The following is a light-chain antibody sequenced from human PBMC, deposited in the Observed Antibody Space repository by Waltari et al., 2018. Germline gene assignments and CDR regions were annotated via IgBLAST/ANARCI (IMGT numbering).Light chain of an antibody. CDR2: DVI. Sequence: QSALTQPASVSGSPGQSITISCTGTRSDVGGYNYVSWYQQHPDKAPKLMIYDVIDRPSGVSNRFSGSKSGNTASLTISGLQTEDEADYYCTSYTTTSPLVFGTGTRVTVL. J-gene: IGLJ1*01. CDR1: RSDVGGYNY. V-gene: IGLV2-14*03. CDR3: TSYTTTSPLV.